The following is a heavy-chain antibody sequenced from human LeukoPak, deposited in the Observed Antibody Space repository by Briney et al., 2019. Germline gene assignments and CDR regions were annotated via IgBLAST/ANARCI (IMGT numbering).Heavy chain of an antibody. D-gene: IGHD5-24*01. CDR3: ARVGYIDEGIDY. J-gene: IGHJ4*02. Sequence: GSLRLSCVASGFPFSSYWMTWVRQAPGKGLEWVANIKQDGSKKSYVDSVKGRFTISRDNAKNSLYLQMNSLRAEDTAIYYCARVGYIDEGIDYWGQGTLVTVSS. V-gene: IGHV3-7*04. CDR2: IKQDGSKK. CDR1: GFPFSSYW.